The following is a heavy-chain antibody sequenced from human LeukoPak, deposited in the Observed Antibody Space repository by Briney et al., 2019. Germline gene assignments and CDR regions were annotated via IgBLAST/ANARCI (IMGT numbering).Heavy chain of an antibody. CDR1: GGSFSGYY. J-gene: IGHJ4*02. D-gene: IGHD4-11*01. CDR3: AIEGTTTGPDY. V-gene: IGHV4-34*01. CDR2: INHSGST. Sequence: SETLSLTCVVYGGSFSGYYWSWIRQPPGKGLEWIGEINHSGSTNYNPSLKSRVTISVDTSKNQFSLKLSSVTAADAAVYYCAIEGTTTGPDYWGQGTLVTVSS.